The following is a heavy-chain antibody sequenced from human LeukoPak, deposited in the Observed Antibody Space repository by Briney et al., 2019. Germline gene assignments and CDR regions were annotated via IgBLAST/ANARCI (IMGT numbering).Heavy chain of an antibody. D-gene: IGHD3-3*01. Sequence: GGSLRISCAASGFTFSSYWMSWVRQAPGKGLEWVANIKQDGSEKYYVDSVKGRFTISRDNAKNSLYLQMNSLRAEDTAVYYCARDRGRITIFGVVTLDYYFDYWGQGTLVTVSS. CDR1: GFTFSSYW. CDR2: IKQDGSEK. CDR3: ARDRGRITIFGVVTLDYYFDY. V-gene: IGHV3-7*01. J-gene: IGHJ4*02.